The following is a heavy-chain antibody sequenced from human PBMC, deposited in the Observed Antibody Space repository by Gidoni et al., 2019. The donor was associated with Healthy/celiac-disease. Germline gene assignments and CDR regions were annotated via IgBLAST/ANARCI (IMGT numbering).Heavy chain of an antibody. D-gene: IGHD3-10*01. CDR3: ARPYYGSGSYERVGFDP. CDR2: IDPSDSYT. J-gene: IGHJ5*02. CDR1: GYSFTSYW. V-gene: IGHV5-10-1*01. Sequence: EVQLVQSGAEVKKPGESLRISCKGSGYSFTSYWISWVRQMPGKGLEWMGRIDPSDSYTNYSPSFQGHVTISADKSISTAYLQWSSLKASDTAMYYCARPYYGSGSYERVGFDPWGQGTLVTVSS.